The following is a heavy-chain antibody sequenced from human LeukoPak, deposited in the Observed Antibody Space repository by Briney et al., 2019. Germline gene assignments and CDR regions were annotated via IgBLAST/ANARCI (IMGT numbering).Heavy chain of an antibody. Sequence: ASVKVSCKASGYTFTSYYMHWVRQAPGQGLEWMGIINPSGGSTSYAQKFQGRVTMTRDTSTSTVYMELSSLRSEDTAVYYCATVRLYDSSGSYAFDIWGQGTMVTVSS. CDR2: INPSGGST. J-gene: IGHJ3*02. V-gene: IGHV1-46*01. CDR1: GYTFTSYY. CDR3: ATVRLYDSSGSYAFDI. D-gene: IGHD3-22*01.